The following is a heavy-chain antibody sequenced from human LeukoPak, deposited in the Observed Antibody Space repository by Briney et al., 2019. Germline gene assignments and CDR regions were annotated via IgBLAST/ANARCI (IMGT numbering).Heavy chain of an antibody. CDR1: GGSISSYY. CDR3: ARHGNGITIFGVGYGMDV. CDR2: IYYSGST. V-gene: IGHV4-59*08. J-gene: IGHJ6*02. Sequence: PSETLSLTCTVSGGSISSYYWSWIRQPPGKGLEWIGYIYYSGSTNYNPSLKSRVTISVDTSKNQFSLKLSSVTAADTAVYYCARHGNGITIFGVGYGMDVWGQGTTVTVSS. D-gene: IGHD3-3*01.